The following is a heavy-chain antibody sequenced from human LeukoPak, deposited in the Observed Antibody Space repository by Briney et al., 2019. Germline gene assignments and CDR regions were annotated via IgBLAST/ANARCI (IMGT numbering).Heavy chain of an antibody. Sequence: GGSLRLSCAASGFTFSSYAMSWVRQAPGKGLEWVANIKQDGSEKYYVDSVKGRFTISRDNAKNSLYLQMNSLRAEDTAVYYCARGMYVSGSYLDYWGQGTLVTVSS. V-gene: IGHV3-7*04. CDR2: IKQDGSEK. J-gene: IGHJ4*02. D-gene: IGHD1-26*01. CDR3: ARGMYVSGSYLDY. CDR1: GFTFSSYA.